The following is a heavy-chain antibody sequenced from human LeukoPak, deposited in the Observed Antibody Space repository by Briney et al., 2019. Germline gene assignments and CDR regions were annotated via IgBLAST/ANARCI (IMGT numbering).Heavy chain of an antibody. V-gene: IGHV4-59*08. CDR2: IYYSGST. CDR1: GGSISSYY. Sequence: SETLSLTCTVSGGSISSYYWSWIRQPPGKGLEWVGYIYYSGSTNYNPSLKSRVTISVDTSKNQFSLKLSSVTAADTAVYYCARHMGLGYSYGYPYFDYWGQGALVTVSS. D-gene: IGHD5-18*01. J-gene: IGHJ4*02. CDR3: ARHMGLGYSYGYPYFDY.